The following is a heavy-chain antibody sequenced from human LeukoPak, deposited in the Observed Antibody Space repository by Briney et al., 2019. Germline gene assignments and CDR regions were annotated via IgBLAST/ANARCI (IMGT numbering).Heavy chain of an antibody. J-gene: IGHJ4*02. CDR3: ARDISSGWYRDYYFDY. Sequence: GGSLRLSCAASGFTFSSFGMHWVRQAPGKGLEWVAVIWYDGSNKYYADSVKGRFTISRDNSKNTLYLQMNSLRAEDTAVYYCARDISSGWYRDYYFDYWGQGTLVTVSS. D-gene: IGHD6-19*01. CDR2: IWYDGSNK. CDR1: GFTFSSFG. V-gene: IGHV3-33*01.